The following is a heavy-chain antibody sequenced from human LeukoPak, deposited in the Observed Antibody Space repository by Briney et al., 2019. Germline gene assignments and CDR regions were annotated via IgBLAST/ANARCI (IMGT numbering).Heavy chain of an antibody. CDR3: ARDRYYDSSGYFDY. CDR2: INNSGGTT. J-gene: IGHJ4*02. CDR1: GFTFSDYY. Sequence: PGGSLRLSCAASGFTFSDYYMSWVRQAPGKGLEWVSTINNSGGTTYYADSVKGRFTISRDNSKNTLYLQMNSLRAEDTAVYYCARDRYYDSSGYFDYWGQGTLVTVSS. V-gene: IGHV3-23*01. D-gene: IGHD3-22*01.